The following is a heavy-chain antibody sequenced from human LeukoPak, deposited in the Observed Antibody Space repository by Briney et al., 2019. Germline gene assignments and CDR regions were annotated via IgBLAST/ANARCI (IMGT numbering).Heavy chain of an antibody. D-gene: IGHD1-1*01. CDR3: ARGTDVDY. J-gene: IGHJ4*02. CDR2: IHPSDSDT. CDR1: GYSCSSYW. Sequence: GESLKISCKGSGYSCSSYWIGWVRQMPGKVLELMGIIHPSDSDTRYNQSFQGRVTMSVEKSLNIAYLQWSSLEASDTAMYYCARGTDVDYWGQGTLVIVSS. V-gene: IGHV5-51*01.